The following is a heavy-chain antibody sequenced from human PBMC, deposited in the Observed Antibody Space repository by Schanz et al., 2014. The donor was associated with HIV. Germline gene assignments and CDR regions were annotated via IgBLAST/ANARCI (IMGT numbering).Heavy chain of an antibody. V-gene: IGHV3-30*18. D-gene: IGHD3-3*01. CDR1: GFTFSSYG. CDR3: AKDQGYDFWSGYYNYYYMDV. CDR2: ISYDGSDK. J-gene: IGHJ6*02. Sequence: VRLVESGGGLVQPGGSLRLSCAASGFTFSSYGMHWVRQAPGKGLEWVAVISYDGSDKYYADSVKGRFTISRDNSKNTLYLQMNSLRPEDTAVYYCAKDQGYDFWSGYYNYYYMDVWGQGTTVTVSS.